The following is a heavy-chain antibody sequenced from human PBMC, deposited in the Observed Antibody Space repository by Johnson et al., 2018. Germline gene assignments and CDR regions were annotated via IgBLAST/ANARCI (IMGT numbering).Heavy chain of an antibody. J-gene: IGHJ3*01. CDR3: TRGRYYYDISGYSPGAFDF. D-gene: IGHD3-22*01. Sequence: VQLVESGGGLVQAGGSLRLSCAASGFNFSDHFMDWLRQAPGKGLEWVGRTRNKAHSYTTEYAASVKDKFTISRDEAKNSLSLQMNSLKTEETAVYYCTRGRYYYDISGYSPGAFDFWGQGTLVAVSS. V-gene: IGHV3-72*01. CDR1: GFNFSDHF. CDR2: TRNKAHSYTT.